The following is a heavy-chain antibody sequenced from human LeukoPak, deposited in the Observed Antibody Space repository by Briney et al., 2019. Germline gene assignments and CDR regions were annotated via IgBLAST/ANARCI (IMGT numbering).Heavy chain of an antibody. CDR2: ISNNT. J-gene: IGHJ5*02. CDR3: AAKGHSGWENWFDP. D-gene: IGHD6-19*01. CDR1: GFRFSSYA. Sequence: GGSLRLSCAASGFRFSSYAMTWVRQAPGKGLEGVSTISNNTYYADSVQVRFTISSDNSKNTLYLQMNSLRVEDTAVYYCAAKGHSGWENWFDPWGQGTLVIVSS. V-gene: IGHV3-23*05.